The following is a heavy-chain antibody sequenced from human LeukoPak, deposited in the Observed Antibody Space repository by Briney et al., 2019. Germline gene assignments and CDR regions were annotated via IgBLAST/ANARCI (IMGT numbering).Heavy chain of an antibody. CDR1: GYTFTGYF. CDR3: ARGRGSGWYDYYYYYMDV. D-gene: IGHD6-19*01. J-gene: IGHJ6*03. CDR2: MNPNSGNT. Sequence: ASVKVSCKASGYTFTGYFMHWVRQAPGQGLEWMGWMNPNSGNTGYVQKFQGRVTMTRNTSISTAYMELSNLRSEDTAVYYCARGRGSGWYDYYYYYMDVWGKGTTVTISS. V-gene: IGHV1-8*02.